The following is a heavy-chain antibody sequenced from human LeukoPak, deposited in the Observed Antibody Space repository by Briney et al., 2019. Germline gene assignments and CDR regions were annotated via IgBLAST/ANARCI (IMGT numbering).Heavy chain of an antibody. D-gene: IGHD2-2*01. Sequence: SETLSLTCTVSGGSISSYYWSWIRQPAGKGLEWIGRIYTSGSTNYNPSLKSRVTMSVDTSKNQFSLKLSSVTAADTAVYYCARELLGYCSSTSCYWFDPWGQGTLVTVSS. V-gene: IGHV4-4*07. CDR3: ARELLGYCSSTSCYWFDP. CDR1: GGSISSYY. J-gene: IGHJ5*02. CDR2: IYTSGST.